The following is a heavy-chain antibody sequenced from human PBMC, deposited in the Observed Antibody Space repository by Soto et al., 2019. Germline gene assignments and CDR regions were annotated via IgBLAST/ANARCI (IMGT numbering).Heavy chain of an antibody. J-gene: IGHJ6*03. CDR2: ISYDGSNK. V-gene: IGHV3-30*03. CDR3: HLSDYSKETGYYYCMDV. CDR1: GFTFSNYD. D-gene: IGHD4-4*01. Sequence: QVQLVESGGGVVQPGRSLRLSCAASGFTFSNYDMHWVRQAPGKVLEWVAVISYDGSNKYYAGSVKGRLTISRDNSTNALYLHMTSLRAEDTAVYYLHLSDYSKETGYYYCMDVWGKGNTVTVSS.